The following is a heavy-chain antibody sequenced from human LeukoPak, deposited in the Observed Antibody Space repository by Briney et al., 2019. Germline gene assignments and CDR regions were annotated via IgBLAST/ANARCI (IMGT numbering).Heavy chain of an antibody. CDR1: GGSISPFY. J-gene: IGHJ4*02. D-gene: IGHD4-11*01. Sequence: SETLSLTCTVSGGSISPFYWSWIRQPPGKGLEWIGYIYYSGSTNYNPSLKSRVTISVDTSKNQFSLKLSSVTAADTAVYYCAREIGYSTGFRYWGQGTLVTVSS. CDR2: IYYSGST. V-gene: IGHV4-59*01. CDR3: AREIGYSTGFRY.